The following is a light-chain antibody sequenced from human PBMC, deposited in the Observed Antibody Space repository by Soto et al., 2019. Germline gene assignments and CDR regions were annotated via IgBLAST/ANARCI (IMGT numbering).Light chain of an antibody. V-gene: IGKV3-15*01. CDR1: QTIDNT. Sequence: EIVMTQSPATLSLSPGERATLSCRASQTIDNTLAWYQRKPGQAPRLPIYDASTRATGVPARFSGSGSGTDFTLTISSLQSEDFAVYYCQQYGSSPWTFGQGTKV. CDR2: DAS. CDR3: QQYGSSPWT. J-gene: IGKJ1*01.